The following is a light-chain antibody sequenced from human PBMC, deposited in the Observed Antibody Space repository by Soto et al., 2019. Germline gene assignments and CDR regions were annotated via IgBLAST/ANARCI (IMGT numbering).Light chain of an antibody. CDR3: CSYAGSDTYV. CDR2: EVT. Sequence: QSVLTQPASVSGSPGQSITISCTGTSSDIANYNLVSCYQQHPGKAPKLMIYEVTKRPSGVSNRFSGSKSGNTASLTISGLQAEDEADYYCCSYAGSDTYVFATGTKVTVL. CDR1: SSDIANYNL. J-gene: IGLJ1*01. V-gene: IGLV2-23*02.